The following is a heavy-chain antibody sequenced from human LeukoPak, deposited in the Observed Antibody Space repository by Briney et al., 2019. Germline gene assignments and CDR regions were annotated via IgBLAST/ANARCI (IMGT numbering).Heavy chain of an antibody. D-gene: IGHD5-12*01. CDR2: ISSNGGST. V-gene: IGHV3-64D*06. Sequence: GGSLRLSCAASGFTSRFKFSNFAMSWVRQAPGKGLEYVSAISSNGGSTYYVDSVKGRFTISRDNSKNTLYLQMSSLRAEDTAVYYCVKGSGYDCTDWFDPWGQGTLVTVSS. CDR1: GFTSRFKFSNFA. J-gene: IGHJ5*02. CDR3: VKGSGYDCTDWFDP.